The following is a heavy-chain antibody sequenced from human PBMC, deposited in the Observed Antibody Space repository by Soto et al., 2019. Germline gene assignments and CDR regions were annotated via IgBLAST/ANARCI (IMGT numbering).Heavy chain of an antibody. J-gene: IGHJ5*02. Sequence: SETLSLTCTVSGGSISSYYWSWIRQPPGKGLEWIGYIYYSGSTNYNPSLKSRVTISVDTSKNQFSLKLSSVTAADTAVYYCARDAIAAQYNWFDPWGQGTLVTVSS. CDR2: IYYSGST. CDR1: GGSISSYY. V-gene: IGHV4-59*01. D-gene: IGHD6-6*01. CDR3: ARDAIAAQYNWFDP.